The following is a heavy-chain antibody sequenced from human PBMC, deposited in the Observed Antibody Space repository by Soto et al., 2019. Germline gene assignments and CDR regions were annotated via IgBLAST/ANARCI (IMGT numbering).Heavy chain of an antibody. J-gene: IGHJ6*02. CDR1: GFTFSSYA. D-gene: IGHD3-10*01. CDR3: AVGAGITMVRGVITGMDV. CDR2: ISYDGSNK. Sequence: QVQLVESGGGVDQPGRSLRLSCAASGFTFSSYAMHWVRQAPGKGLEWVAVISYDGSNKYYADSVKGRFTISRDNSKNTLYLQMNSLRAEDTAVYYCAVGAGITMVRGVITGMDVWGQGTTVTVSS. V-gene: IGHV3-30-3*01.